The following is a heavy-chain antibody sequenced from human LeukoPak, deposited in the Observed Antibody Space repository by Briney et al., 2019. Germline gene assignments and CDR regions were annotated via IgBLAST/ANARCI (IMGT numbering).Heavy chain of an antibody. CDR1: GFTFSSYG. CDR2: ISYDGSNK. Sequence: GGSLGLSCAASGFTFSSYGMHWVRQAPGKGLEWVAVISYDGSNKYYADSVKGRFTISRDNSKNTLYLQMNSLRAEDTAVYYCARDLRTTVVTDWYFDLWGRGTLVTVSS. V-gene: IGHV3-30*03. J-gene: IGHJ2*01. D-gene: IGHD4-23*01. CDR3: ARDLRTTVVTDWYFDL.